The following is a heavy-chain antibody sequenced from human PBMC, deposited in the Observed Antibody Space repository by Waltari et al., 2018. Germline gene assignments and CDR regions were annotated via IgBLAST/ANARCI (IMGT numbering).Heavy chain of an antibody. J-gene: IGHJ4*02. CDR2: IYHSGNA. D-gene: IGHD1-1*01. Sequence: HLHESGPGLVKPSETLSLTCIVSGFSISSGYHWAWVRQPPGKGLEWIGSIYHSGNAYYNPSLESGSTITVDPSSNQFARKVRSVTAADTAVYYCAGRDDGDNEPLDYWGQGTLGTVSS. V-gene: IGHV4-38-2*02. CDR1: GFSISSGYH. CDR3: AGRDDGDNEPLDY.